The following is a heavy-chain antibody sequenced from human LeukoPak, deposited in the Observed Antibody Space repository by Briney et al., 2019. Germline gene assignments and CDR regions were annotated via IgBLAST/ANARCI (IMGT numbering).Heavy chain of an antibody. V-gene: IGHV4-59*01. Sequence: PSETLSLTCTVSGGSISNYYWSWIRQPPGKGLEWIGYIHYSGSTNYNPSLKSRATISVDTSKNQFSLKLNSVTAADTAVYYCAREGPPNYDTIWGKGTMVTVSS. J-gene: IGHJ3*02. CDR3: AREGPPNYDTI. CDR2: IHYSGST. CDR1: GGSISNYY. D-gene: IGHD3-9*01.